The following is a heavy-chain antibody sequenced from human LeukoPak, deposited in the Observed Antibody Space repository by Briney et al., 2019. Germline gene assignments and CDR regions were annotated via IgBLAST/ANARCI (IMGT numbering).Heavy chain of an antibody. D-gene: IGHD2-2*01. V-gene: IGHV3-11*01. CDR1: GFTFRDYY. CDR2: ISSSGSTI. J-gene: IGHJ5*02. Sequence: GGSLRLSCAASGFTFRDYYMRWIRQAPGKGLEGVSYISSSGSTIYYADSVKGRFTISRDNAKNSLYLQMNSLRAEDTAVYYCARGSFPCSSTSCFNWFDPWGQGTLVTVSS. CDR3: ARGSFPCSSTSCFNWFDP.